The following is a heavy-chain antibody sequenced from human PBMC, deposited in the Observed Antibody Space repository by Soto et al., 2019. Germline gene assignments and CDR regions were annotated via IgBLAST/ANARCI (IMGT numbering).Heavy chain of an antibody. D-gene: IGHD3-22*01. CDR3: ARDSDYYDSSGYSTFDY. CDR2: IYHSGST. J-gene: IGHJ4*02. V-gene: IGHV4-38-2*02. CDR1: GYSISSGYY. Sequence: KPSETLSLTCAVSGYSISSGYYWGWVRQPPGKGLEWIGSIYHSGSTYYNPSLKSRVTISVDTSKNQFSLKLSSVTAADTTVYYCARDSDYYDSSGYSTFDYWGQGTLVTVSS.